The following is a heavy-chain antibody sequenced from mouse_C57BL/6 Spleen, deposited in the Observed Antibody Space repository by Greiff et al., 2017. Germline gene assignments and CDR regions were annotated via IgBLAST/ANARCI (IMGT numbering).Heavy chain of an antibody. CDR1: GYAFSSSW. V-gene: IGHV1-82*01. CDR3: AREVGSDY. D-gene: IGHD1-1*02. CDR2: IYPGDGDT. J-gene: IGHJ2*01. Sequence: QVQLQQSGPELVKPGASVKISCKASGYAFSSSWMNWVKQRPGKGLEWIGRIYPGDGDTNYNGKFKGKATLTADKSSSTAYMQLSSLTSEDSAVYFCAREVGSDYWGQGHSHSLL.